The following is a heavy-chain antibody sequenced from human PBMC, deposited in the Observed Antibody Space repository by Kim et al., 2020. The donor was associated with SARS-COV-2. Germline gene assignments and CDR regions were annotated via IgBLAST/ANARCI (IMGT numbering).Heavy chain of an antibody. D-gene: IGHD6-13*01. CDR1: GFSFSDYS. CDR2: ITTDSEYK. J-gene: IGHJ4*02. V-gene: IGHV3-21*01. Sequence: GGSLRLSCAASGFSFSDYSMNWVRQAPGKRLEWASVITTDSEYKYHAASVKGRFTISRDNAKSSLFLQMNSLRAEDTAVYYCGAAGSFEYWGQGTLVTVSS. CDR3: GAAGSFEY.